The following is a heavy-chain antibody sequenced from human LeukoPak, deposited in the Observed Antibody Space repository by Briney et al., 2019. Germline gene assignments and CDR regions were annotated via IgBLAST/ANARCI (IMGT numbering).Heavy chain of an antibody. CDR1: GFIVSSYE. CDR2: INSGGTV. V-gene: IGHV3-48*03. CDR3: ARFSSTWYVAFDM. D-gene: IGHD6-13*01. J-gene: IGHJ3*02. Sequence: GGSLRLSSAASGFIVSSYETGWVRQAPGKGLEWLSYINSGGTVYYADSVKGRFTFSRDNAKNSLYLHMNSLRTEDTALYYCARFSSTWYVAFDMWGQGTMVTVSS.